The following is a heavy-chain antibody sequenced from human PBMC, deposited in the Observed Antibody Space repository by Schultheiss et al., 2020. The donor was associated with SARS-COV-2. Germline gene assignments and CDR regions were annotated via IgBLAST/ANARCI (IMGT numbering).Heavy chain of an antibody. CDR2: IYSGGST. D-gene: IGHD5-18*01. CDR1: GFTFSSYW. J-gene: IGHJ6*02. Sequence: GESLKISCAASGFTFSSYWMHWVRQAPGKGLVWVSVIYSGGSTYYADSVKGRFTISRDNSKNTLCLQMNSLRAEDTAVYYCARLHGYSYGGGMDVWGQGTAFTVSS. V-gene: IGHV3-66*02. CDR3: ARLHGYSYGGGMDV.